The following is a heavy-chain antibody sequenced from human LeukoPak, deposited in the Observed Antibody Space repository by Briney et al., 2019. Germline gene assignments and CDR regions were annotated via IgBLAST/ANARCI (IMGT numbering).Heavy chain of an antibody. V-gene: IGHV3-23*01. J-gene: IGHJ6*03. CDR1: ALTLSKYV. CDR2: ISDSGSST. CDR3: GPTLLRASSYMDV. Sequence: TAGSLRLSCAASALTLSKYVMSWVRQAPGNGLEWVSGISDSGSSTYYADSVKGRITISTDNSKNTLYLQMNSLKAKDTSFHYSGPTLLRASSYMDVWGKGTTVIVSS.